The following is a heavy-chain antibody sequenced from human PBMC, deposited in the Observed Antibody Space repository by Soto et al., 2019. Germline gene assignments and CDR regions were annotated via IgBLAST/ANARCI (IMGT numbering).Heavy chain of an antibody. CDR3: ARSFLDPYYYDSSGGFDY. CDR1: GFTVSSNY. Sequence: EVQLVESGGGLIQPGGSLRLSCAASGFTVSSNYMSWVRQAPGKGLEWVSVIYSGGSTYYADSVKGRFTISRDNSKNTLYLKMNSLRAEDTAVYYCARSFLDPYYYDSSGGFDYWGQGTLVTVSS. V-gene: IGHV3-53*01. CDR2: IYSGGST. D-gene: IGHD3-22*01. J-gene: IGHJ4*02.